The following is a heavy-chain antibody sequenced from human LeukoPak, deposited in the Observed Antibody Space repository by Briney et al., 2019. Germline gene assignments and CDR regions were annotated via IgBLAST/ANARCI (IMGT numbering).Heavy chain of an antibody. Sequence: ASVKVSCKASGYTFTGYYMHWVRQAPGQGLEWMGWINPNSGGTNYAQKFQGRVTMTRDTSISTAYMELSRLRSDDTAVYYCARESRQWLGSDAFDIWGQGTMVTVSS. D-gene: IGHD6-19*01. CDR2: INPNSGGT. V-gene: IGHV1-2*02. CDR1: GYTFTGYY. J-gene: IGHJ3*02. CDR3: ARESRQWLGSDAFDI.